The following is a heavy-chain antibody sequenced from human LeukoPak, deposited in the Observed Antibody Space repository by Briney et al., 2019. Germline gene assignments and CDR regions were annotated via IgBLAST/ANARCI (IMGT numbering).Heavy chain of an antibody. CDR3: ARGPRKATYEGWFDP. Sequence: GGSLRLSCAASGFTFSSYAMHWVRQAPGKGLEWVAVISYDGSNKYYADSVKGRFTISRDNSKNTLYLQMNSLRAEDTAVYYCARGPRKATYEGWFDPWGQGTLVTVSS. J-gene: IGHJ5*02. V-gene: IGHV3-30-3*01. CDR2: ISYDGSNK. D-gene: IGHD5-24*01. CDR1: GFTFSSYA.